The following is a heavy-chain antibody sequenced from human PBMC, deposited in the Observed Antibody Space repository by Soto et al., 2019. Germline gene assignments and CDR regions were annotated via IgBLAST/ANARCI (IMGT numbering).Heavy chain of an antibody. Sequence: QITLKESGPTLVKPTQTLTLTCTFSGFSLSTSGVGVGWIRQPPGKALEWLALIYWDDDKRYSPSLKSRLTITKDTSKNQVVLTMTNMDPVDTATYYCAHSLIGYYYDSSGSNLFDPWGQGTLVTVSS. CDR2: IYWDDDK. CDR1: GFSLSTSGVG. D-gene: IGHD3-22*01. CDR3: AHSLIGYYYDSSGSNLFDP. V-gene: IGHV2-5*02. J-gene: IGHJ5*02.